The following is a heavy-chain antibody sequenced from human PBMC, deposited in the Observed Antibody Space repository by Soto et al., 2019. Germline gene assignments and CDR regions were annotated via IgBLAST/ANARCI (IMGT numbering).Heavy chain of an antibody. V-gene: IGHV1-18*04. CDR2: ISAYNGNT. CDR3: ARDRWSIAAAGTGYYYYGMDV. Sequence: ASVKVSCKASGYTFTSYGISWVRQALGQGLEWMGWISAYNGNTNYAQKLQGRVTMTTDTSTSTAYMELRSLRSDDTAVYYCARDRWSIAAAGTGYYYYGMDVWGQGTTVTVSS. J-gene: IGHJ6*02. D-gene: IGHD6-13*01. CDR1: GYTFTSYG.